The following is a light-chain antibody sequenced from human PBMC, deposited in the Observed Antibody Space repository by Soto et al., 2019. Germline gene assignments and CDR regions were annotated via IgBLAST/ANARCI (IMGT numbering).Light chain of an antibody. CDR3: MQGTHWPPT. V-gene: IGKV2-30*01. CDR2: KIS. CDR1: QSLVFSDGNTY. J-gene: IGKJ1*01. Sequence: DVVLTQSPLSLPVTLGQPASISCRSSQSLVFSDGNTYLSWFQQRPGQSPRRLIYKISNRDSGVPDRISGSGSGTDFSLIISRVEAEDVGVYYCMQGTHWPPTFGQGTKVEIK.